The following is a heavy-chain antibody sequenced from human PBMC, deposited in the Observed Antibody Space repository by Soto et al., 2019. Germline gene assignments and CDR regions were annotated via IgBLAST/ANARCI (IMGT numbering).Heavy chain of an antibody. V-gene: IGHV3-66*01. CDR3: TRDDVLCNGVRCYGVAMDV. J-gene: IGHJ6*03. CDR2: IQSGGNT. Sequence: EVQLVESGGDLVQPGGSLRLSCAASGFSVNSKSMSWVRQAPGKGLEWVSLIQSGGNTYYAGSVKGRCTISRDFSENTLFLQMNSLRVDDTAVYYCTRDDVLCNGVRCYGVAMDVWGKGSTVT. CDR1: GFSVNSKS. D-gene: IGHD2-15*01.